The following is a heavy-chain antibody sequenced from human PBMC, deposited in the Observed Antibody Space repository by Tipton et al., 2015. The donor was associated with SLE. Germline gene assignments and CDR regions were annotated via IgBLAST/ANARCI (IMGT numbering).Heavy chain of an antibody. D-gene: IGHD6-19*01. V-gene: IGHV3-30-3*01. Sequence: SLRLSCAASGFTFSSYAMHWVRQAPGKGLEWVAVISYDGSNKYYADSVKGRFTISRDNSKNTLYLQMNSLRAEDTAVYYCASQEWLATFEAYYFDYWGQGTLVTVSS. CDR2: ISYDGSNK. CDR3: ASQEWLATFEAYYFDY. J-gene: IGHJ4*02. CDR1: GFTFSSYA.